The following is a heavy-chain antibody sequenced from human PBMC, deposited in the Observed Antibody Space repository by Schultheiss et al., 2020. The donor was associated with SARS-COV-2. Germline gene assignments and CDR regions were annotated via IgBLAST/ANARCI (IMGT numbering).Heavy chain of an antibody. CDR3: ARGGMGDSAFDY. V-gene: IGHV4-30-2*01. Sequence: SQTLSLTCAVSGGSISSGGYSWSWIRQPPGKGLEWIGYIYHSGSTYYNPSLKSRVTISVDRSKNQFSLKLSSVTAADTAVYYCARGGMGDSAFDYWGQGTLVTVSS. J-gene: IGHJ4*02. D-gene: IGHD2-21*02. CDR2: IYHSGST. CDR1: GGSISSGGYS.